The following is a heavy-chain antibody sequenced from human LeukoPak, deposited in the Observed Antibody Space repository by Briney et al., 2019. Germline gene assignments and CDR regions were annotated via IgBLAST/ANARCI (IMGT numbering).Heavy chain of an antibody. V-gene: IGHV4-39*01. J-gene: IGHJ4*02. CDR1: GGSISSSSYY. Sequence: SETLSLTCTVSGGSISSSSYYWGWIRQPPGKGLEWIGSIYYSGSTYYNPSLKSRVTISVDTSKNQFSLKLRSVTAADTAVYFCARLDWGSRGSGSFDIWGQGTLVTVSS. D-gene: IGHD7-27*01. CDR3: ARLDWGSRGSGSFDI. CDR2: IYYSGST.